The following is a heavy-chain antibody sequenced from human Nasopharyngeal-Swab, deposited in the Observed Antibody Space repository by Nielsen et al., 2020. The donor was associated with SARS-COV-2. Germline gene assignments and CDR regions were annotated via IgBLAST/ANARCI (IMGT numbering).Heavy chain of an antibody. D-gene: IGHD3-10*01. CDR1: GFTFSSYG. CDR2: ISYDGSNK. Sequence: GESLKISCAASGFTFSSYGMHWVRQAPGKGLEWVAVISYDGSNKYYADSVKGRFTIPRDNSKNTLYLQMNSLRAEDTAVYYCAKAGSAEYFQHWGQGTLVTVSS. J-gene: IGHJ1*01. CDR3: AKAGSAEYFQH. V-gene: IGHV3-30*18.